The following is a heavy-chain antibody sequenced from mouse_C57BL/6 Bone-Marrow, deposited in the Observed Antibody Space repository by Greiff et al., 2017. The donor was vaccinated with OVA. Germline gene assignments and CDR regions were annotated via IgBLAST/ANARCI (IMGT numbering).Heavy chain of an antibody. CDR1: GFNIKDDY. J-gene: IGHJ3*01. Sequence: EVQLQQSGAELVRPGASVKLSCTASGFNIKDDYMHWVKQRPEQGLEWIGWIDPENGDTEYASKFQGKATITADTSSNTAYLQLSSLTSEDTAVYYCTTGAYGYDRFAYWGQGTLVTVSA. CDR2: IDPENGDT. V-gene: IGHV14-4*01. D-gene: IGHD2-2*01. CDR3: TTGAYGYDRFAY.